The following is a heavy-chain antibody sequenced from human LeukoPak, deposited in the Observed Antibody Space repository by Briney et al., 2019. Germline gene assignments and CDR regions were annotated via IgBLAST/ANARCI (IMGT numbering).Heavy chain of an antibody. CDR3: ARGPTYSSGWYWGPPRVINCYYYYGMDV. CDR2: IIPIFGTA. Sequence: SVKVSCKASGGTFSSYAISWVRQAPGQGLEWMGGIIPIFGTANYAQKFQGRVTITTDESTSTAYMELSSLRSEDTAVYYCARGPTYSSGWYWGPPRVINCYYYYGMDVWGQGTTVTVSS. CDR1: GGTFSSYA. J-gene: IGHJ6*02. V-gene: IGHV1-69*05. D-gene: IGHD6-19*01.